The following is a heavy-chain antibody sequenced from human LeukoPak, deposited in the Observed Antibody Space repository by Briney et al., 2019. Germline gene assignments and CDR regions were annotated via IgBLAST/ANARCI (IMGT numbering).Heavy chain of an antibody. J-gene: IGHJ5*02. V-gene: IGHV3-7*01. CDR1: GFTFNRFL. CDR3: AREPDNWFDP. CDR2: IKQEGTEK. Sequence: GGSLRLSCAASGFTFNRFLMSWVRQAPGKGLEWVANIKQEGTEKFYVDSVKGRFTISRDNAKNSLYLQMNSLRAEDTAVYYCAREPDNWFDPWGQGTLVTVSS.